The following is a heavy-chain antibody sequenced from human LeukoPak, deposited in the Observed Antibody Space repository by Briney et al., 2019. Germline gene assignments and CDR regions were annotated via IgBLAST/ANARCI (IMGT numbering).Heavy chain of an antibody. Sequence: GGSLRLSCTASGFTFSDYWMTWVRQAPGKGPEWVANIKQDGSQRYYVDSVRGRFTISRDNAKNSLFLQMNSLRAEDTAVYYCARKMHGSGSYHLDYWGQGSLVTVSS. CDR3: ARKMHGSGSYHLDY. CDR1: GFTFSDYW. D-gene: IGHD3-10*01. CDR2: IKQDGSQR. J-gene: IGHJ4*02. V-gene: IGHV3-7*01.